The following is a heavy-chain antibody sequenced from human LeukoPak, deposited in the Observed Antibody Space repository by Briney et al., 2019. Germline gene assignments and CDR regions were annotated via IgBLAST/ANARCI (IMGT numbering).Heavy chain of an antibody. J-gene: IGHJ4*02. Sequence: PSETLSLTCTVSGGSISSYYWSWIRQPPGKGLEWIGYIYYSGSTNYNPSLKSRVTISVDTSKNQFSLKLSSVTAADTAVYYCARHRAAADPSLGYWGQGTLVTVSS. CDR2: IYYSGST. CDR3: ARHRAAADPSLGY. CDR1: GGSISSYY. D-gene: IGHD6-13*01. V-gene: IGHV4-59*08.